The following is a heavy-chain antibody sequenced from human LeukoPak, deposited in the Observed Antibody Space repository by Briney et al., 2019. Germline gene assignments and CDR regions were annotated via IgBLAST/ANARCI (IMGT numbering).Heavy chain of an antibody. J-gene: IGHJ4*02. CDR1: GFTFSSYG. Sequence: PGGSLRLSCAASGFTFSSYGMHWVRQAPGKGLEWVAVIWYGGSNKYYADSVKGRFTISRDNSKNTLYLQMNSLRAEDTAVYYCAKDRLGLASPLYYFDYWGQGTLVTVSS. V-gene: IGHV3-30*02. CDR2: IWYGGSNK. D-gene: IGHD2-2*01. CDR3: AKDRLGLASPLYYFDY.